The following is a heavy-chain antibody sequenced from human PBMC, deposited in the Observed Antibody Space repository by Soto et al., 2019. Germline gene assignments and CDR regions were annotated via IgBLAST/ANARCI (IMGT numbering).Heavy chain of an antibody. Sequence: QVQLVQSGAEVKKPGASVKVSCKASGYTFTSYTISWVRQAPRQGLEWMGRISPYNDNTNYAQKLQGRVTMTTDTSTSTAYMEVRSLRSDDTAVYYCARNDYGDYIGYWGQGTLVTVSS. CDR2: ISPYNDNT. J-gene: IGHJ4*02. CDR1: GYTFTSYT. CDR3: ARNDYGDYIGY. D-gene: IGHD4-17*01. V-gene: IGHV1-18*01.